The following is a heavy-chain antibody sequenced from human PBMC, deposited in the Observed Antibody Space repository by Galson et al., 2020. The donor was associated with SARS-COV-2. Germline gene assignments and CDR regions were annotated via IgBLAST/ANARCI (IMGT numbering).Heavy chain of an antibody. V-gene: IGHV4-59*08. CDR2: IYHIGST. D-gene: IGHD3-10*01. J-gene: IGHJ2*01. CDR1: GGSISNNY. CDR3: AGHGKNYGLIFDGYLDL. Sequence: ETSETLSLTCTVSGGSISNNYWSWIRQSPGKGLEWIGFIYHIGSTNSNPSLKSRVTLSVDTSKNQLSLKLRSVTAADTAIYYCAGHGKNYGLIFDGYLDLWGRGTQVTVSS.